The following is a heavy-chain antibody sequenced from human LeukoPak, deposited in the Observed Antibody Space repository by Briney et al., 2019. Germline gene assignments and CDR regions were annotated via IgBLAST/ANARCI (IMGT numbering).Heavy chain of an antibody. CDR2: TRNKANSYAT. Sequence: GGSLRLSCAASGFTFSDHYMDWVRQAPGKGLEWVGRTRNKANSYATEYAASVKGRFTISRDDSKNSLYLQMNSLKTEDTAVYYCARGNGYDWRSFDSWGQGTLVTVSS. D-gene: IGHD5-12*01. CDR1: GFTFSDHY. J-gene: IGHJ4*02. CDR3: ARGNGYDWRSFDS. V-gene: IGHV3-72*01.